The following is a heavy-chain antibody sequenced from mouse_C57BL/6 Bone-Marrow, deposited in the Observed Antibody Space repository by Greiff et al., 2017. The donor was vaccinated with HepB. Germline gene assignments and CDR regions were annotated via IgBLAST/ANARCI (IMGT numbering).Heavy chain of an antibody. D-gene: IGHD2-1*01. CDR1: GYAFSSSW. CDR3: AGYGNYDY. Sequence: VKLMESGPELVKPGASVKISCKASGYAFSSSWMNWVKQRPGKGLEWIGRIYPGDGDTNYNGKFKGKATLTADKSSSTAYMQLSSLTSEDSAVYFCAGYGNYDYWGQGTTLTVSS. V-gene: IGHV1-82*01. CDR2: IYPGDGDT. J-gene: IGHJ2*01.